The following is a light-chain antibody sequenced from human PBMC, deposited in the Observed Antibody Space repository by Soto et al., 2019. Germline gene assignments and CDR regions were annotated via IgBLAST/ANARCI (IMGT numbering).Light chain of an antibody. CDR3: AAWDDSLL. CDR2: KNN. Sequence: QSVLTQPPSASGTPGQRVTISCSGSSSNIGSNYVYWYQQVPGTAPKVLIYKNNQRPSGVSDRFSGSKSGTTASLAISGLRSEDEADYYCAAWDDSLLFGGGTKLT. CDR1: SSNIGSNY. J-gene: IGLJ2*01. V-gene: IGLV1-47*01.